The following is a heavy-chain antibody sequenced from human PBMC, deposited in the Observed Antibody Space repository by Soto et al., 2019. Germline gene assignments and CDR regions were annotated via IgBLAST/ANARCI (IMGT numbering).Heavy chain of an antibody. D-gene: IGHD2-21*02. V-gene: IGHV3-48*02. CDR3: ARDRKTYCGGDCYDSH. Sequence: GGSLRLSCAASGFTFSSYSMNWVRQAPGKGLEWVSYISSSSSTIYYADSVKGRFTISRDNAKNSLYLQMNSLRDEDTAVYYCARDRKTYCGGDCYDSHWGQGTLVTVSS. CDR2: ISSSSSTI. CDR1: GFTFSSYS. J-gene: IGHJ4*02.